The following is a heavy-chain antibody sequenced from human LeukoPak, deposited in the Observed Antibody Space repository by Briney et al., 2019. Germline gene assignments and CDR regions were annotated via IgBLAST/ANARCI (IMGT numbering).Heavy chain of an antibody. CDR2: IGGNGGNI. CDR3: AKAHCSSTSCYTWAGLDY. D-gene: IGHD2-2*02. V-gene: IGHV3-23*01. CDR1: GFTFSSSA. Sequence: PGGSLRLSCAASGFTFSSSAMTWVRQAPGKGLEWVSSIGGNGGNIYYSDSVKGRFTISRDNSKNTLYLQMNSLRAEDTAVYYCAKAHCSSTSCYTWAGLDYWGQGTLVTVSS. J-gene: IGHJ4*02.